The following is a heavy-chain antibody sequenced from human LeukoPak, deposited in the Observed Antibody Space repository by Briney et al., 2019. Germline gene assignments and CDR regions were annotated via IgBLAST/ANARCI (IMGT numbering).Heavy chain of an antibody. Sequence: SETLSLTCTVSGGSISSGTYYWSWIRQPAGKGLEWIGRIYTSGSTNHNPSLKSRVTILVDTSKNQFSLKLSSVTAADTAVYYCARARNYYDSSGYYYEGDAFDIWGQGTMVTVSS. D-gene: IGHD3-22*01. CDR1: GGSISSGTYY. CDR2: IYTSGST. CDR3: ARARNYYDSSGYYYEGDAFDI. J-gene: IGHJ3*02. V-gene: IGHV4-61*02.